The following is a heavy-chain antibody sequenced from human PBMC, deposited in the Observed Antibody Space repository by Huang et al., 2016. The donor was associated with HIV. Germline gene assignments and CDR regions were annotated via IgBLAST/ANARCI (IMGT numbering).Heavy chain of an antibody. V-gene: IGHV4-34*02. CDR3: ARGRDTTEMDTVDDALDV. Sequence: QVRLQQWGGGLVRPSETLSRTCAVYGGPFSTHYWSWIRQSPGKGLEWIAEIKYNGHANFNPSVRSGVSISVDTSKNQCSLNVTSVTAADTAIYYCARGRDTTEMDTVDDALDVWDQGTLVSVSS. J-gene: IGHJ3*01. CDR1: GGPFSTHY. D-gene: IGHD2-2*03. CDR2: IKYNGHA.